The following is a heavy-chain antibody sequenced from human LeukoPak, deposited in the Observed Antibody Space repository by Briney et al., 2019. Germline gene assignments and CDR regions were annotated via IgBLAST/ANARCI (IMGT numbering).Heavy chain of an antibody. CDR1: GFTFSSYG. J-gene: IGHJ3*02. D-gene: IGHD2-21*01. Sequence: GGSLRLSCAASGFTFSSYGMHWVRQAPGKGLEWVAFIRYDGSNKYYADSVKGRFAISRDNSRNTLYLQMNSLRVEDTAVYYCAREWPSGPHIFDTWGQGTMVTVSS. CDR3: AREWPSGPHIFDT. V-gene: IGHV3-30*02. CDR2: IRYDGSNK.